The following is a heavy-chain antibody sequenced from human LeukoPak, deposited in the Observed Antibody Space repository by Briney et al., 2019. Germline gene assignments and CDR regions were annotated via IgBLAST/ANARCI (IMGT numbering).Heavy chain of an antibody. CDR3: ARGILPGTFDY. D-gene: IGHD3-9*01. CDR2: IYHSGST. Sequence: SETLPLTCAVSGGSISSGGYSWSWIRQPPGKGLEWIGYIYHSGSTYYNPSLKSRVTISVDRSKNQFSLKLSSVTAADTAVYYCARGILPGTFDYWGQGTLVTVSS. CDR1: GGSISSGGYS. J-gene: IGHJ4*02. V-gene: IGHV4-30-2*01.